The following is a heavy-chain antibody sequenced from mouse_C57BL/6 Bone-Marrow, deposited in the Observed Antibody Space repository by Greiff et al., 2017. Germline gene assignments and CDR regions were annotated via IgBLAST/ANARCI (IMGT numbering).Heavy chain of an antibody. CDR3: TRGWGWLLWFAY. CDR2: IDPETGGT. J-gene: IGHJ3*01. Sequence: VQLQQSGAELVRPGASVTLSCKASGYTFTDYEMHWVKQTPVHGLEWIGAIDPETGGTAYNQKFKGKAILTADKSSSTAYMELRSLTSEDSAVXYCTRGWGWLLWFAYWGQGTLVTGSA. CDR1: GYTFTDYE. V-gene: IGHV1-15*01. D-gene: IGHD2-3*01.